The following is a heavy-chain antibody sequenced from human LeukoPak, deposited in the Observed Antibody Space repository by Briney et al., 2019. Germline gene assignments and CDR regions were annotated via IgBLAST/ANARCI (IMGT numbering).Heavy chain of an antibody. V-gene: IGHV4-34*01. Sequence: SETLSLTCAVYGVSFSNYYWTWIRQPPGKGLEWIGEINHSGTANYNPSLKSRVAISVDTSKKQLSLKLSSVTAADTAVYYCARVPRRDHYDSSGYFSVFDPWGQGTLVTVSS. CDR3: ARVPRRDHYDSSGYFSVFDP. CDR1: GVSFSNYY. J-gene: IGHJ5*02. D-gene: IGHD3-22*01. CDR2: INHSGTA.